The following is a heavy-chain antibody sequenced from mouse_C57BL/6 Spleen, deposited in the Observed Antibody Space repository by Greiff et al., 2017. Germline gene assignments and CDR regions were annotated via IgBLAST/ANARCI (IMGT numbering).Heavy chain of an antibody. CDR3: ARCSDYPFAY. Sequence: QVQLQQPGAELVKPGASVKLSCKASGYTFTSYWMHWVKQRPGQGLEWIGMIHPNSGSTNYNEKFKSKATLTVDKSSSTAYLQLSSLTSEDSAVYYCARCSDYPFAYWGQGTLVTVSA. CDR1: GYTFTSYW. V-gene: IGHV1-64*01. CDR2: IHPNSGST. D-gene: IGHD2-4*01. J-gene: IGHJ3*01.